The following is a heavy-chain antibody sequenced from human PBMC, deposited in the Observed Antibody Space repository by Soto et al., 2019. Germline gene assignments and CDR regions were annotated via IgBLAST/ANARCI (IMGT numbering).Heavy chain of an antibody. CDR2: TGSGTGPR. V-gene: IGHV1-69*06. Sequence: QVQLVQSGTEVKKPGSSVKVSCKASGGSLSTNPISWVRQAPGQGLEWMGGTGSGTGPRNHAQKFQGRLTVTADKSTGTVYMELTNISSEDTAVYYCARRDSGGFFRFFDSWGQGTLVTVSS. D-gene: IGHD2-15*01. CDR3: ARRDSGGFFRFFDS. CDR1: GGSLSTNP. J-gene: IGHJ4*02.